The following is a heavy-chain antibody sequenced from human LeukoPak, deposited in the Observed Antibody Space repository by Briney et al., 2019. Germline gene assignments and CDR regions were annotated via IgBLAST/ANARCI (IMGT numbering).Heavy chain of an antibody. Sequence: GGSLRLSCAVSGFTFSSYWMHWVRQAPGKGLVWVSRIDRDGSRINYADSVKGRFTISRDNAKNSLYLQMNSLRAEDTAVYYCARAAPDTAYAFDIWGQGTMVTVSS. D-gene: IGHD5-18*01. CDR3: ARAAPDTAYAFDI. V-gene: IGHV3-74*01. CDR2: IDRDGSRI. CDR1: GFTFSSYW. J-gene: IGHJ3*02.